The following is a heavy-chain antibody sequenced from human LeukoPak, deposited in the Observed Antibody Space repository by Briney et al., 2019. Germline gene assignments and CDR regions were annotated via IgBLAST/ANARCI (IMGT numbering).Heavy chain of an antibody. CDR2: IYHSGSP. CDR3: ARVNINNWHSCDY. V-gene: IGHV4-4*02. D-gene: IGHD1-1*01. J-gene: IGHJ4*02. Sequence: PSGTLSLTCAVSGGSISSNNWWGWVRQPPGKGLEWIREIYHSGSPNYNPSFKSRVTISVDKSRNHFSLNLSSVTAADTAVYYCARVNINNWHSCDYWGQGTLVTVSS. CDR1: GGSISSNNW.